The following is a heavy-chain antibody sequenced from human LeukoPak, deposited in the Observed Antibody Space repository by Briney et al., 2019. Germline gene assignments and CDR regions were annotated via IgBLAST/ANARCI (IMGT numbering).Heavy chain of an antibody. CDR2: INSDGSST. CDR1: GFTLSSYW. CDR3: ARVGTAMTIDLDY. D-gene: IGHD5-18*01. Sequence: GGSLRLSCAASGFTLSSYWMHWVRQAPGKGLVWVSRINSDGSSTSYADSVKGRFTISRDNAKNTLYLQMNSLRAEDTAVYYCARVGTAMTIDLDYWGQGTLVTVSS. J-gene: IGHJ4*02. V-gene: IGHV3-74*01.